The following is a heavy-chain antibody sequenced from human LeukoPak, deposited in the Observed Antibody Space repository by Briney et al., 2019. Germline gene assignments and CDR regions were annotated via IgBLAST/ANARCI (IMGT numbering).Heavy chain of an antibody. V-gene: IGHV1-3*01. D-gene: IGHD6-13*01. Sequence: GASVKVSCKASGYTFTSYAMHWVRQAPGQRLEWMGWINAGNGNTKYSQKFQGRVTITRDTSASTAYMELSSLRSEDTTVYYCASDSSSWYYFDYWGQGTLVTVSS. J-gene: IGHJ4*02. CDR3: ASDSSSWYYFDY. CDR2: INAGNGNT. CDR1: GYTFTSYA.